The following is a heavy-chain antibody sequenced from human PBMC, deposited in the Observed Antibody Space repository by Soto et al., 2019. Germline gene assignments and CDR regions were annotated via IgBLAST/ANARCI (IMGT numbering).Heavy chain of an antibody. V-gene: IGHV1-69*13. CDR1: GGTFSNYP. CDR2: IIPIFGSV. J-gene: IGHJ4*02. D-gene: IGHD1-1*01. Sequence: SVKVSCKASGGTFSNYPFTWVRQAPGQGLEWMGGIIPIFGSVTYAQKFQGRVAISADESTSTAYMEMSSLTSEDTAVYYCARPRTVATTKGYDYWGQGTLVTVSS. CDR3: ARPRTVATTKGYDY.